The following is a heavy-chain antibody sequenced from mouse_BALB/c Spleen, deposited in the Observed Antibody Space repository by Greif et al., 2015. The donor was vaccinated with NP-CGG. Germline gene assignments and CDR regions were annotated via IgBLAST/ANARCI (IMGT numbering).Heavy chain of an antibody. Sequence: QVQLQQSGAELARPGAPVKLSCKASGYTFTDYYINWVKQRTGQGLEWIGEIYPGSGNTYYNEKFKGKATLTADKSSSTAYMQLSSLTSEDSAVYFCARRPYGNYYAMDYWGQGTSVTVSS. D-gene: IGHD2-10*02. J-gene: IGHJ4*01. V-gene: IGHV1-77*01. CDR1: GYTFTDYY. CDR2: IYPGSGNT. CDR3: ARRPYGNYYAMDY.